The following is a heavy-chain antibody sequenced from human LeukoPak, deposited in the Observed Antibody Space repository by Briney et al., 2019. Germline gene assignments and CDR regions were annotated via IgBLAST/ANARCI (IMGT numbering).Heavy chain of an antibody. CDR2: IITYSGNT. J-gene: IGHJ5*02. CDR1: GYTFTGYY. CDR3: VRRYCTGGSCNWFDP. Sequence: ASVKVSCKASGYTFTGYYVHWVRQAPGQGLEWMGWIITYSGNTNYAQKFQDRVTMTTDTSTSTAYMELRSLRSDDSAVYYCVRRYCTGGSCNWFDPWGQGTLVTVSS. V-gene: IGHV1-18*04. D-gene: IGHD2-8*02.